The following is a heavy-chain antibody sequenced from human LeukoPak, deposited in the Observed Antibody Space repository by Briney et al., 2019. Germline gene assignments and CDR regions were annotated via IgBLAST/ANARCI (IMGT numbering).Heavy chain of an antibody. CDR2: INPNSGGT. J-gene: IGHJ4*02. V-gene: IGHV1-2*02. CDR1: GYTFTGYY. CDR3: ARELGGSSFQLDY. Sequence: ASVKVSCKASGYTFTGYYMHWVRQAPGQGLEWMGWINPNSGGTNYAQKLQGRVTMTTDTSTSTAYMELRSLRSDDTAVYYCARELGGSSFQLDYWGQGTLVTVSS. D-gene: IGHD1-26*01.